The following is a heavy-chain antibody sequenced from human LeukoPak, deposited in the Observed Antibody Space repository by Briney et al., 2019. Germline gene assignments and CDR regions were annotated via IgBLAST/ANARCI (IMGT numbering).Heavy chain of an antibody. D-gene: IGHD3-3*01. J-gene: IGHJ4*02. Sequence: PSETLSLTCTVSGGSISSYYWSWIRQPSGKGLEWIGYIYYSGSTNYNPSLKSRVTISVDTSKNQFSLKLSSVTAADTAVYYCARCYDFWSGYPFDYWGQGTLVTVSS. CDR1: GGSISSYY. V-gene: IGHV4-59*01. CDR2: IYYSGST. CDR3: ARCYDFWSGYPFDY.